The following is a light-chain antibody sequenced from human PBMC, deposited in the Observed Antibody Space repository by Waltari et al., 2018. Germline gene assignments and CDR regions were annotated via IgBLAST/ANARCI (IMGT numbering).Light chain of an antibody. V-gene: IGLV2-8*01. Sequence: QSALTQPPSASGSPGPSVTIPCPGASSDVGSYNYASWYQHHPGKAPKLLIYEVTKRPSGVPDRFSGSKSGNTASLTVSGLLAEDEADYYCSSYAGSTYYVFGTGTKVAVL. CDR3: SSYAGSTYYV. J-gene: IGLJ1*01. CDR1: SSDVGSYNY. CDR2: EVT.